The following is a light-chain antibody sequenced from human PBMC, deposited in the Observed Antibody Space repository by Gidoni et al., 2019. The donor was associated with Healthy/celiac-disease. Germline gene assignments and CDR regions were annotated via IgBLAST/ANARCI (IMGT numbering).Light chain of an antibody. V-gene: IGKV1-5*03. J-gene: IGKJ1*01. CDR2: KAS. Sequence: DIQMTQSPSTLSASVGDRVTITCRASKSISSWLAWYQQKPGKAPRLLIYKASSVESGVPSRFSGSGSGTDFTLPISSLQPDDFATYYCQQYNSYSWTFGQGTKVEIK. CDR3: QQYNSYSWT. CDR1: KSISSW.